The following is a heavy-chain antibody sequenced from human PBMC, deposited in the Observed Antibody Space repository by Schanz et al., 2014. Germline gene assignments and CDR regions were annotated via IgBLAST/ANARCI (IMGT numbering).Heavy chain of an antibody. CDR3: ARHRVYGAFDL. CDR1: SDSISHYY. Sequence: QVQLQESGPGLVKPSETLSLTCTVPSDSISHYYLSWIRQPPGKELEWVAFIYDRGSTSYNPSLKGGVTISLAPAKNHFPRSRSSVTAADTAVYYCARHRVYGAFDLWGQGTLVTVSS. D-gene: IGHD4-17*01. J-gene: IGHJ4*02. CDR2: IYDRGST. V-gene: IGHV4-59*08.